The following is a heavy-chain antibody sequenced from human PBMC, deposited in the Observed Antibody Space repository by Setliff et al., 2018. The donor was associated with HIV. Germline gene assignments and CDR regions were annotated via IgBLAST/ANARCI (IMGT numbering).Heavy chain of an antibody. D-gene: IGHD6-19*01. CDR1: GGSFTSGNYY. J-gene: IGHJ5*02. CDR2: MIYGGDT. V-gene: IGHV4-39*01. CDR3: ARPHSGRGGGAWFDP. Sequence: LSLTCRVYGGSFTSGNYYWGWIRQAPGKGLEWIASMIYGGDTWYNPSLKSRVTIYVDTANNEISLRLSSVTAEDTAVYRCARPHSGRGGGAWFDPWGQGIQVTVSS.